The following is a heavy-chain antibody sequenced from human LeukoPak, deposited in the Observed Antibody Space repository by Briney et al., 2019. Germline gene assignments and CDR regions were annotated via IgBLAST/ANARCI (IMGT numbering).Heavy chain of an antibody. CDR2: IIPIFGTA. D-gene: IGHD2-2*01. CDR1: GGTFNSYA. Sequence: PSVKVSCKASGGTFNSYAIRGVRQAPGRGLEGMGGIIPIFGTANYAQKFQGRVTITTDESTSTAYMELRSLRSDDTAVYYCARESRYCSSTSCYGWNDAFDLWGQGTMVTVSS. V-gene: IGHV1-69*05. J-gene: IGHJ3*01. CDR3: ARESRYCSSTSCYGWNDAFDL.